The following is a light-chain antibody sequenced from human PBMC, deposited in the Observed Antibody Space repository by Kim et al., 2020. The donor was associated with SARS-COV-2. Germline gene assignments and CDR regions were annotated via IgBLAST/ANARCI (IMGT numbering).Light chain of an antibody. J-gene: IGKJ1*01. CDR1: QSVTSSS. CDR3: QQYGSSPWT. CDR2: GAS. Sequence: SPGQQATLSVMASQSVTSSSLAWYQQLPGQAPRLLIYGASSRATGIPDRLSGSGSGTDFTLTISRLEPEDFVVYYCQQYGSSPWTFGQGTKVDIK. V-gene: IGKV3-20*01.